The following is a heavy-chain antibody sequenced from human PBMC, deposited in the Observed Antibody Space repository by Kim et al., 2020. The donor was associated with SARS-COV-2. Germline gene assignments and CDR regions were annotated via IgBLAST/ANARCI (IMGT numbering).Heavy chain of an antibody. CDR3: AAYKYGGAYYYYGMDV. D-gene: IGHD1-1*01. J-gene: IGHJ6*02. Sequence: KFQERVTITRDRSTSKAYMELSSLRSEDTAVYYCAAYKYGGAYYYYGMDVWGQGTTVTVSS. V-gene: IGHV1-58*01.